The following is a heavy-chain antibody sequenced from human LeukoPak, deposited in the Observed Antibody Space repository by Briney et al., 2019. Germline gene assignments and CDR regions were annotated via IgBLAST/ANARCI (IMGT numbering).Heavy chain of an antibody. V-gene: IGHV3-23*01. CDR3: ARDPDSSGYYSFDY. D-gene: IGHD3-22*01. CDR2: INNNGGST. CDR1: GFTFSSYA. J-gene: IGHJ4*02. Sequence: GGSLRLSCAASGFTFSSYAMSWVRQAPGKGLEWVSTINNNGGSTSYADSVKGRFTISRDNSKNTLYLQMSSLRDEDTAVYYCARDPDSSGYYSFDYWGQGTLVTVSS.